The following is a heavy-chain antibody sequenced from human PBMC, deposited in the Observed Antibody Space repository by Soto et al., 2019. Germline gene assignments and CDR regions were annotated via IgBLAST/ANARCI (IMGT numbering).Heavy chain of an antibody. CDR2: IYYSGST. Sequence: SETLSLTCTVSGGSISSGGYYWSWIRQHPGKGLEWIGYIYYSGSTYYNPSLKSRVTISVDTSKNQFSLKLSSVTAADTAVYYCARDPYGDEGYWGQGTLVTVSS. CDR3: ARDPYGDEGY. V-gene: IGHV4-31*03. J-gene: IGHJ4*02. CDR1: GGSISSGGYY. D-gene: IGHD4-17*01.